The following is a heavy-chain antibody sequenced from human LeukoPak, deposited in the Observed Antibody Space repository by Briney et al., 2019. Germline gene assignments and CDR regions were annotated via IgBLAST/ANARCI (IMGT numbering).Heavy chain of an antibody. CDR1: GFTFSSYS. D-gene: IGHD6-19*01. J-gene: IGHJ4*02. V-gene: IGHV3-48*01. Sequence: GGSLRLSCAASGFTFSSYSMNWVRQAPGRGLEWVSYISSSSSTIYYADSVKGRFTISRDNSKNTLYLQMNSLRAEDTALYYCAKINRGEVAGHMDYWGQGTLVTVSS. CDR3: AKINRGEVAGHMDY. CDR2: ISSSSSTI.